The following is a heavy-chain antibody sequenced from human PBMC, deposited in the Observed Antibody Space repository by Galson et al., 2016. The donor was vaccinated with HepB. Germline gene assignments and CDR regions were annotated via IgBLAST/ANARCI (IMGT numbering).Heavy chain of an antibody. Sequence: QSGAAVKGPGESLTISCQTSGYIFTAYWVAWVRQMPGKGPEWMGSIYPSNSETKYSPSFPGQVTISADKSIRTSPLQWSSLKASDTPIYYCARQPHYDLLTGYFFDTWGQGTLVTVSS. J-gene: IGHJ5*02. CDR3: ARQPHYDLLTGYFFDT. V-gene: IGHV5-51*01. D-gene: IGHD3-9*01. CDR2: IYPSNSET. CDR1: GYIFTAYW.